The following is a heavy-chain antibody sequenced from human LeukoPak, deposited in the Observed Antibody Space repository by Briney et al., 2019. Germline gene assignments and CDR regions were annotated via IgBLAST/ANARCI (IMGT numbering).Heavy chain of an antibody. V-gene: IGHV3-30*02. CDR2: IRYDVSNK. J-gene: IGHJ6*03. Sequence: GGSLRLSCAASGFTSRNYGMHWVRQAPGKGLEWVAFIRYDVSNKYYADSVKGRFTISRDNSKNTLYLQMNSLRAEDTAVYYCAKNGGKLHYYYMDVWGKGTTVTISS. CDR1: GFTSRNYG. CDR3: AKNGGKLHYYYMDV. D-gene: IGHD4-23*01.